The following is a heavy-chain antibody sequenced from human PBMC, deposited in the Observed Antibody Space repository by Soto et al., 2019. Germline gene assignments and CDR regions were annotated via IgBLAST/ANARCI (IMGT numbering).Heavy chain of an antibody. Sequence: QVQLQESGPGLVKPSETLSLTCTVSGGSISSYYWTWIRQPPGKGLEWIGYICFSGSTNYNPSLKSRVTISVDTSKNQFSLKLSSVTAADTAVYHCARGSSYGDLDYWGQGTLVTVSS. J-gene: IGHJ4*02. CDR1: GGSISSYY. V-gene: IGHV4-59*01. CDR3: ARGSSYGDLDY. CDR2: ICFSGST. D-gene: IGHD3-16*01.